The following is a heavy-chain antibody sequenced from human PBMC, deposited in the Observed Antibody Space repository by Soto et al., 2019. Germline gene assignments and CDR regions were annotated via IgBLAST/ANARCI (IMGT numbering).Heavy chain of an antibody. D-gene: IGHD2-15*01. J-gene: IGHJ2*01. CDR2: IYSGGST. CDR3: FQAEDGIRDTVPVSAFLLNRSSDL. V-gene: IGHV3-53*01. Sequence: KGLEWVSVIYSGGSTYYADSVKGRFTISRDNSKNTLYLQMNSLRAEDSAVFFFFQAEDGIRDTVPVSAFLLNRSSDL.